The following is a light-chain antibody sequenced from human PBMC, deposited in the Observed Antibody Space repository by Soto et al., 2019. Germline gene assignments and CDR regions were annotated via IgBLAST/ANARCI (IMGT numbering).Light chain of an antibody. CDR2: DAS. CDR3: QQRSNWPPT. J-gene: IGKJ5*01. V-gene: IGKV3-11*01. Sequence: EIVLTQSPGTLSLSPRQRSTLYSSASQSISSNLAWYQQKPGQAPRLLIYDASNRATGIPARFSGSGSGTDFTLTISSLEPEDFAVYYCQQRSNWPPTFGQGTRLEIK. CDR1: QSISSN.